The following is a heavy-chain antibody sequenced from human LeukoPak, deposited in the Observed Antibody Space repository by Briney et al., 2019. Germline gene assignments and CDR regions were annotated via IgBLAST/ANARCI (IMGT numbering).Heavy chain of an antibody. J-gene: IGHJ4*02. CDR1: GYTFTGYY. Sequence: ASVKVSCKASGYTFTGYYMHWVRQAPGQGLEWMGRINPNSGGTNYAQKFQGRVTMTRDTSISTAYMELSRLRSDDTAVYYRAIMSQQQRGLGVYWGQGTLVTVSS. D-gene: IGHD6-13*01. CDR3: AIMSQQQRGLGVY. CDR2: INPNSGGT. V-gene: IGHV1-2*06.